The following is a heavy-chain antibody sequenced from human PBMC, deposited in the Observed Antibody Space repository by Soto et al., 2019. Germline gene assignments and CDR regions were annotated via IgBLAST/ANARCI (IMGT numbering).Heavy chain of an antibody. V-gene: IGHV4-4*02. J-gene: IGHJ4*02. CDR1: GGSISSSNW. CDR2: IYHSGST. CDR3: ARVLSDYGDLHFDY. D-gene: IGHD4-17*01. Sequence: SETLSLTCAVSGGSISSSNWWSWVRQPPGKGLEWIGEIYHSGSTNYNPSLKSRVTISVDKSKNQFSLKLSSVTAADTAVYYCARVLSDYGDLHFDYWGQGTRVTVSS.